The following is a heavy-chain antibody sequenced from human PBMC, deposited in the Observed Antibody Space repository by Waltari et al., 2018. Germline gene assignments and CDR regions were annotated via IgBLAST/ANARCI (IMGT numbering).Heavy chain of an antibody. CDR3: ARDPAFGAFDF. CDR1: GFSFSGSW. CDR2: INPDGSGE. V-gene: IGHV3-7*01. J-gene: IGHJ3*01. Sequence: EVQLLESGGGLVQPGGSLRLSCVASGFSFSGSWMTWVRQAPGKGLEWVAEINPDGSGEYYVDSVNGRFTISRDNTKNSLYLQMNSLRPDDTAVYFCARDPAFGAFDFWGQGTVVTVSS. D-gene: IGHD3-10*01.